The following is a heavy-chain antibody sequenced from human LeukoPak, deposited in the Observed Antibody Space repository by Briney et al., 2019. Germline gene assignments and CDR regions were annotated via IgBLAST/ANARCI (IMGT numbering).Heavy chain of an antibody. CDR3: ARAWSSSWYSKNRYWYFDL. D-gene: IGHD6-13*01. J-gene: IGHJ2*01. CDR2: IYYSGST. Sequence: PSETLSLTCTVSGGSISSSSYYWSWIRQPPGKGLEWIGYIYYSGSTNYNPSLKSRVTISVDTSKNQFSLKLSSVTAADTAVYYCARAWSSSWYSKNRYWYFDLWGRGTLVTVSS. V-gene: IGHV4-61*01. CDR1: GGSISSSSYY.